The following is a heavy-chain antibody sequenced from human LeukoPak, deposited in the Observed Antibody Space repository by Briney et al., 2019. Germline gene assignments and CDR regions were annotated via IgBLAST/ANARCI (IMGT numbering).Heavy chain of an antibody. Sequence: GGSLRLSCAASGFTFSSYSMNWVRQAPGKGLEWVSSISSSSSYIYYAASVKGRFTICRDNAKNSLYLQMNSLRAEDTAVYYCARDVGSYYDFWSGYYLIDAFDIWGQGTMVTVSS. J-gene: IGHJ3*02. CDR3: ARDVGSYYDFWSGYYLIDAFDI. D-gene: IGHD3-3*01. V-gene: IGHV3-21*01. CDR1: GFTFSSYS. CDR2: ISSSSSYI.